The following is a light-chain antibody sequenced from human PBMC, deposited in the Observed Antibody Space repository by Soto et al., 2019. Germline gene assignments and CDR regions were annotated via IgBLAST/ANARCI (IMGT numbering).Light chain of an antibody. CDR3: QQYEAVVT. V-gene: IGKV3-20*01. Sequence: PGDRATLSCRASQSLTNNYFAWYQQKPGQAPRLLIDGASTRATGIPDRFSGSGSGTDFTLTISRLEPEDVAVYYCQQYEAVVTFGQGTKVEI. CDR1: QSLTNNY. CDR2: GAS. J-gene: IGKJ1*01.